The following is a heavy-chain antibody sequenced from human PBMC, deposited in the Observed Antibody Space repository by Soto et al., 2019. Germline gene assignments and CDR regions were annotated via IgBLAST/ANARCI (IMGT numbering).Heavy chain of an antibody. J-gene: IGHJ5*01. CDR2: MSPKTANT. CDR3: TGGPPNWGFDS. Sequence: ASVKVSCKASGYTFTSYDINWVRQTAGQGLEWMGWMSPKTANTGYAQKFQGRVTMTRSTSIRTAYMELSSLTSEDTAVYYCTGGPPNWGFDSWGQGTPVTVSS. CDR1: GYTFTSYD. D-gene: IGHD7-27*01. V-gene: IGHV1-8*01.